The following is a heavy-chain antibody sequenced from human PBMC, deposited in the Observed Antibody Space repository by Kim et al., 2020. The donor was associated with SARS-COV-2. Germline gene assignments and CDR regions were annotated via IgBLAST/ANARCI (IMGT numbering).Heavy chain of an antibody. CDR2: IYYSGST. CDR3: ARVRGSIAVAGTGYYYYYYGMDV. CDR1: GGSISSYY. J-gene: IGHJ6*02. Sequence: SETLSLTCTVSGGSISSYYWSWIRQPPGKGLEWIGYIYYSGSTNYNPSLKSRVTISVDTSKNQFSLKLSSVTAADTAVYYCARVRGSIAVAGTGYYYYYYGMDVWGQGTTVTVSS. V-gene: IGHV4-59*01. D-gene: IGHD6-19*01.